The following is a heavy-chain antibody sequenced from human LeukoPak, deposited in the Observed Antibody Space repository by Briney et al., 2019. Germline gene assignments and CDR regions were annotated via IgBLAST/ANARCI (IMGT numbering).Heavy chain of an antibody. CDR3: TAGVAVSRWYYFDY. Sequence: GASVKVSCKVSGYSPTDFSINWVRQAPGKGFEWMGGFAPEDGERIYAQKFQGRVTMTEDTSADTAYMELSSLKSEDTAVYFCTAGVAVSRWYYFDYWGQGTLVTVSS. J-gene: IGHJ4*01. D-gene: IGHD6-13*01. CDR1: GYSPTDFS. CDR2: FAPEDGER. V-gene: IGHV1-24*01.